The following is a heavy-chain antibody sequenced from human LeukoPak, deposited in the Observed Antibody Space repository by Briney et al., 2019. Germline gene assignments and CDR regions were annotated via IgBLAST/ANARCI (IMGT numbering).Heavy chain of an antibody. CDR2: INPSGGST. D-gene: IGHD6-19*01. J-gene: IGHJ6*02. Sequence: VASVKVSCKASGYTFTSYYMQWVRQAPGQGLEWMGIINPSGGSTSYAQKFQGRVTMTRDTSTSTVYMELSSLRSGDTAVYYCARDLKQWLVHYYYYGMDVWGQGTTVTVSS. CDR1: GYTFTSYY. V-gene: IGHV1-46*01. CDR3: ARDLKQWLVHYYYYGMDV.